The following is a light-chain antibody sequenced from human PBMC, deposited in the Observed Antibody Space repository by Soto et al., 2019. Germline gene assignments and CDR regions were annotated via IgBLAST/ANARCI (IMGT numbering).Light chain of an antibody. Sequence: EIVMTQSPATLSVSPGERATLSCRASQSVSSNLAWYQQKPGQAPRLLIYGASNGAAGIPARFSGTGSGTDFTLTISSLEPEDFAVYYCQQRSNWPPITFGQGTRLEI. V-gene: IGKV3-11*01. CDR3: QQRSNWPPIT. CDR1: QSVSSN. J-gene: IGKJ5*01. CDR2: GAS.